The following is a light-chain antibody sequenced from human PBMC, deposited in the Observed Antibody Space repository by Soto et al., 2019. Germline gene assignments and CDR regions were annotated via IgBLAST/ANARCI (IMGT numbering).Light chain of an antibody. CDR2: GVS. CDR1: SSDVGNYNL. Sequence: QSVLTQPASVSGSPGQSITISCTGTSSDVGNYNLVSWYQQHPGKAPKLMIYGVSKRPSGVSNRFSGSKSGNTASLTISGLQAEEEADYYCCSYAGSSTFPYVFGTGTKVTVL. V-gene: IGLV2-23*02. CDR3: CSYAGSSTFPYV. J-gene: IGLJ1*01.